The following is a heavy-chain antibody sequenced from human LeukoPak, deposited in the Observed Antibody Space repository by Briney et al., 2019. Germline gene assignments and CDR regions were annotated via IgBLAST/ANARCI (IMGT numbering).Heavy chain of an antibody. CDR3: ARAYYGLDY. Sequence: PGGSLRLSCAASGFTFSSYSMSWVRQAPGKGLEWVSSISGSSGYIYYADSVKGRFTTSRDNAQNSLYLQMNSLRAEDTAVYYCARAYYGLDYWGQGTLVTVSS. CDR2: ISGSSGYI. D-gene: IGHD3-10*01. V-gene: IGHV3-21*01. J-gene: IGHJ4*02. CDR1: GFTFSSYS.